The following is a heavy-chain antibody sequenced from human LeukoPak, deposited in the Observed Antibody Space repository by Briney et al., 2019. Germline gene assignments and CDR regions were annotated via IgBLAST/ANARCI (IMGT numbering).Heavy chain of an antibody. CDR3: ARAHYYYLYMDV. J-gene: IGHJ6*03. CDR1: GFTFSNSD. CDR2: IGTVGDT. Sequence: GGSLRLSCEASGFTFSNSDMHWVRQVSGKGLEWISGIGTVGDTYYPESVKGRFTISRENARNSLYLQMNNLRAEDAAVYYCARAHYYYLYMDVWGKGTTVTVSS. V-gene: IGHV3-13*01.